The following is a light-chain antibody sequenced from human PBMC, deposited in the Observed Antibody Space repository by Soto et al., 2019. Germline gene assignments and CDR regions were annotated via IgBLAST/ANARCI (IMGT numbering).Light chain of an antibody. CDR2: GAF. CDR1: QSVSSSY. J-gene: IGKJ2*01. CDR3: QQRSNWPPYT. V-gene: IGKV3D-20*02. Sequence: EIVLTQSPGTLSLSPGERATLSCRASQSVSSSYLAWYQQKPGQAPRLLIYGAFSRATGIPDRFSGSGSGTDFTLTISRLEPEDFAVYYCQQRSNWPPYTFGQGTKLEIK.